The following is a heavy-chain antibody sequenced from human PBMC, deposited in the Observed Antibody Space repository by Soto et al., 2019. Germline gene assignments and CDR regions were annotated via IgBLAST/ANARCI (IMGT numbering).Heavy chain of an antibody. CDR2: INPNGGST. J-gene: IGHJ3*02. Sequence: QVQLVQSGAEVKKPGASVKVSCKASGYTFINYYIHWVRQAPGQGLEWMGIINPNGGSTTYAQKFQGRVTLTRDTSTNTVNMEVSSLRSEDTAVYYCAREKWLVGRNDPFDIWGQGTMVTVSS. CDR1: GYTFINYY. D-gene: IGHD6-19*01. V-gene: IGHV1-46*01. CDR3: AREKWLVGRNDPFDI.